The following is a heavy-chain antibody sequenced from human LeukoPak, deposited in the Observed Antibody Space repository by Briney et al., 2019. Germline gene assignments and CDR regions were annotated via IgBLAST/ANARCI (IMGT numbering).Heavy chain of an antibody. CDR1: GYTFTSYG. CDR3: ARDPAPAETCWFDP. CDR2: ISAYNGNT. J-gene: IGHJ5*02. Sequence: ASVKVSCKASGYTFTSYGISWVRQAPGQGLEWMGWISAYNGNTNYAQKFQGRVTITADKSTSTAYMELSSLRSEDTAVYYCARDPAPAETCWFDPWGQGTLVTVSS. V-gene: IGHV1-18*01.